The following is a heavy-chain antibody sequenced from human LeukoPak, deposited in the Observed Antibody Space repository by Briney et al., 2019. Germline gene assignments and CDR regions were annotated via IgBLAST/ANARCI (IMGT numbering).Heavy chain of an antibody. V-gene: IGHV4-39*01. Sequence: SETLSLTCTVSGGSISSSSYYWGWIRQPPGKGLEWIGSFYVSGSTYYNPSLKSRVTMSVDTSKNQSSLKLSSVTAADTAVYYCSAYYYDTSAAYYFDYWGQGTLVTVSS. D-gene: IGHD3-22*01. CDR3: SAYYYDTSAAYYFDY. CDR1: GGSISSSSYY. CDR2: FYVSGST. J-gene: IGHJ4*02.